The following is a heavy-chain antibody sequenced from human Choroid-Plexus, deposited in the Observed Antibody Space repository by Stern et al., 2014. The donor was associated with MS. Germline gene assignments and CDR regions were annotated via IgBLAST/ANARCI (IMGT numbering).Heavy chain of an antibody. V-gene: IGHV4-30-4*01. CDR1: GGSISSAEYY. Sequence: QVQLVESGPGLVKPSQTLSLTCAVTGGSISSAEYYWSWIRQSPGKGLEWIGYIHYSGITYYNPSLKSRVTISVDTSKNQFSLKLRSVTAADTAVYYCSRDADGYSLVFGYWGRGTLVTVSS. J-gene: IGHJ4*02. D-gene: IGHD5-24*01. CDR3: SRDADGYSLVFGY. CDR2: IHYSGIT.